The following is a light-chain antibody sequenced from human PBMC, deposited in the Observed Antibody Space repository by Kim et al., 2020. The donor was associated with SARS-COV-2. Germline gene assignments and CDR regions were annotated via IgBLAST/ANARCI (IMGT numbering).Light chain of an antibody. CDR2: GAT. Sequence: SPGKRAPPACRASQSVSSGFLAWYQQKPGQSPRLLIYGATSRATGIPDRFSGSGSGTDFTLTISRLEPEDFAVYYCQQYDSSPRTFGQGTKVDIK. CDR1: QSVSSGF. V-gene: IGKV3-20*01. J-gene: IGKJ1*01. CDR3: QQYDSSPRT.